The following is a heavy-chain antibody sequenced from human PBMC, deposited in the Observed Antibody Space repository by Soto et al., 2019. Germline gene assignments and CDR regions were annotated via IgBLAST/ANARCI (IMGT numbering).Heavy chain of an antibody. Sequence: PGGSLRLSCAASGFTFSSYAMHWVRQAPGKGLEWVSVIYSGGSTYYADSVKGRFTISRDNSKNTLYLQMNSLRAEDTAVYYCARANDYYYDSSGYHFDYWGQGTLVTVSS. D-gene: IGHD3-22*01. CDR2: IYSGGST. CDR1: GFTFSSYA. V-gene: IGHV3-53*01. CDR3: ARANDYYYDSSGYHFDY. J-gene: IGHJ4*02.